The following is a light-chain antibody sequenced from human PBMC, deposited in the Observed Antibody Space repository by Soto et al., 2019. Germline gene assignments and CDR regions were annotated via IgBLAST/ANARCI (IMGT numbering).Light chain of an antibody. Sequence: QSALTQPASVSGSPGQSITISCTGTSSDVGGYNYVSWYQQHPGKAPKLMSYDVSNRPSGVSNRFSGSTSGNTASLTISGLQAEDEADYSCSSYTSSSTVVFGGGTNLTVL. CDR3: SSYTSSSTVV. V-gene: IGLV2-14*01. CDR1: SSDVGGYNY. CDR2: DVS. J-gene: IGLJ2*01.